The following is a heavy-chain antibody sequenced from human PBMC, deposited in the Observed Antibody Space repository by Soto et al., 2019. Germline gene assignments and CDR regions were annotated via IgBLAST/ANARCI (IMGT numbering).Heavy chain of an antibody. J-gene: IGHJ3*02. D-gene: IGHD3-16*02. CDR2: ISWNSGSI. V-gene: IGHV3-9*01. CDR1: GFTFDVYA. Sequence: PAGSLGLSCAASGFTFDVYAMDLVRQAPGKGLEWASGISWNSGSIGYADSVKGRFTISRDNAKNSLYLQMNNLRAEDTALYYCAKVDNHIWGSYRPHDAFDIWGQGTMVTVSS. CDR3: AKVDNHIWGSYRPHDAFDI.